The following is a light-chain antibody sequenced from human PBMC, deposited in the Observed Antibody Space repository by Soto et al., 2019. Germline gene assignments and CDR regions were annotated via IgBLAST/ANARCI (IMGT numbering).Light chain of an antibody. J-gene: IGKJ2*01. CDR2: STS. CDR3: QQYGTSSQFT. CDR1: QSVSTSY. Sequence: ESVLTQSPGTLSLSPGERATLSCRTSQSVSTSYLAWYQQKPGQAPRLLIYSTSSRATGIPDRFSGSSSGTDFTHTISRMEAEDFAVYYCQQYGTSSQFTFGQVTRLEIK. V-gene: IGKV3-20*01.